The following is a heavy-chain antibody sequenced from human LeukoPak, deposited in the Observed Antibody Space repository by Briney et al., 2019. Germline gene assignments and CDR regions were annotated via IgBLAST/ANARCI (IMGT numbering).Heavy chain of an antibody. CDR3: AKGGEQKTFRWGMNY. D-gene: IGHD2-21*01. CDR1: GFSFSNYA. Sequence: GGSLRLSCSASGFSFSNYATHWVRQAPGKGLEYVAAITINIDRTFYADSVNGRFTISRDNSRNTLYLQMSSLRPEDTALYYCAKGGEQKTFRWGMNYWGQGTLVTVSS. V-gene: IGHV3-64D*06. J-gene: IGHJ4*02. CDR2: ITINIDRT.